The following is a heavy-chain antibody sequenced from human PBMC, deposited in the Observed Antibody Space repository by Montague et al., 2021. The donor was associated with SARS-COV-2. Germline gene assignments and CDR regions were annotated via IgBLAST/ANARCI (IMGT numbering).Heavy chain of an antibody. V-gene: IGHV4-34*01. J-gene: IGHJ4*02. Sequence: SETLSLTCAVYGGSFSGHSWTWIRQPRGKGLEWIGEIDHRGGTNXNPSLKSGVTISVDTSKNQFSLKLSSLTAADTAVYYCARGLTDVTVILVFVGASLYFDSWGQGALVTVSS. CDR1: GGSFSGHS. CDR3: ARGLTDVTVILVFVGASLYFDS. D-gene: IGHD3-22*01. CDR2: IDHRGGT.